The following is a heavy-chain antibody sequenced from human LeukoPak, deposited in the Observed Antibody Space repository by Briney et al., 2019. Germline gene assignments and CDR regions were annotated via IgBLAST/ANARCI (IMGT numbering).Heavy chain of an antibody. CDR3: ARDPTYYYDSSGYPQTVDY. D-gene: IGHD3-22*01. CDR1: GYTFTSYG. V-gene: IGHV1-18*01. J-gene: IGHJ4*02. Sequence: GASVKVSCKASGYTFTSYGISWVRQAPGQGLEWMGWISAYNGNTNYAQKLQGRVTMTTDTSTSTAYMELRSLRSDDTAVYYCARDPTYYYDSSGYPQTVDYWGQGTLVTVSS. CDR2: ISAYNGNT.